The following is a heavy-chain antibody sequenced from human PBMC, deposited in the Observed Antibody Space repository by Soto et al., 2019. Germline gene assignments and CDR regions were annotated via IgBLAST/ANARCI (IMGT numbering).Heavy chain of an antibody. Sequence: QITLKESGPTLVKPTQTLTLTCTFSGFSFNTDGVAVGWNRQPPGKALEWLALIYWDDNKRYSPSLKTRLTITKDTSKNHVVLTLTYMHPVDTATYYCAPKATYYDLVTGRTFPHVDYWGQGTLVPVSS. CDR1: GFSFNTDGVA. CDR3: APKATYYDLVTGRTFPHVDY. CDR2: IYWDDNK. D-gene: IGHD3-9*01. J-gene: IGHJ4*02. V-gene: IGHV2-5*02.